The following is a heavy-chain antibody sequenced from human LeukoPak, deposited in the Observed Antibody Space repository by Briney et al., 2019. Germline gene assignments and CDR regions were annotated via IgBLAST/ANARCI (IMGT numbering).Heavy chain of an antibody. CDR3: AMAGTTKFSFDY. V-gene: IGHV4-39*01. CDR2: IYYSGST. Sequence: SETLSLTCTVSGGSISSSSYYWGWIRQPPGKGLEWIGSIYYSGSTYYNPSLKSRVTISVDTSKNQFSLKLSSVTAADTAVYYCAMAGTTKFSFDYWGQGTLVTVSS. J-gene: IGHJ4*02. D-gene: IGHD1-7*01. CDR1: GGSISSSSYY.